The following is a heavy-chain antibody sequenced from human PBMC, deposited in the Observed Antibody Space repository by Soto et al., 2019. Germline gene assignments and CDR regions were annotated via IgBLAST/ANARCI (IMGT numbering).Heavy chain of an antibody. CDR2: ITGSGAST. D-gene: IGHD6-19*01. CDR3: AKDLQFSGWLSAQTFDY. V-gene: IGHV3-23*01. Sequence: EVQLLESGGGLVQPGGSLRLSCAVSGFTFSSHAMIWVRQAPGKGLECVSSITGSGASTYYADSVKGRFTISRDKSKSTLYLQMNSLRAEDTAVYYCAKDLQFSGWLSAQTFDYWGQGTQVTVSS. CDR1: GFTFSSHA. J-gene: IGHJ4*02.